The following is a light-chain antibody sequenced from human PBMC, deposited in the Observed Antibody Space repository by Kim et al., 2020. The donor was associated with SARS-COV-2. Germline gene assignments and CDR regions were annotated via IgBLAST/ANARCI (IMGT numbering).Light chain of an antibody. V-gene: IGKV1-17*01. J-gene: IGKJ5*01. CDR1: QDIRND. CDR3: LQHSTYPIT. CDR2: GAS. Sequence: ASVGDRVTITCRASQDIRNDLGWYQQNPGRAPKRLIYGASSLQSGVPSRFSGSGSGTEFALTSSSVQPGDFATYFCLQHSTYPITFGQGTLLEIK.